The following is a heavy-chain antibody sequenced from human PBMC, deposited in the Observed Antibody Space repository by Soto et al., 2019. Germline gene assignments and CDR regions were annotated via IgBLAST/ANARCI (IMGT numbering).Heavy chain of an antibody. D-gene: IGHD4-17*01. CDR3: ARERLRGDY. CDR2: ISSSSSTI. Sequence: EVQLVESGGGLVQPGGSLRLSCAASGFTFSDYSMNWVRQAPGKGLEWLSYISSSSSTIYYADSVKGRFTISRDNAKNSLYLQMNSLRAEDTAVYYCARERLRGDYWGQGTLVTVSS. CDR1: GFTFSDYS. J-gene: IGHJ4*02. V-gene: IGHV3-48*01.